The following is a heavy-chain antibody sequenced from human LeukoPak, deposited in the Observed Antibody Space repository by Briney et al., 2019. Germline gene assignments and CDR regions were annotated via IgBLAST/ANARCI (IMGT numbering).Heavy chain of an antibody. CDR2: IDRSGNT. J-gene: IGHJ4*02. Sequence: GGSLRLSCVASGFTVNNHFMSWVRQAPGKGLEWVSLIDRSGNTYYADSVKGRFTISTDTSKNSVYLHMTSLRVEDTAVYYCARDSCSFTMCFGFFDHWGQGSLVTVSS. V-gene: IGHV3-53*01. CDR1: GFTVNNHF. D-gene: IGHD2-2*01. CDR3: ARDSCSFTMCFGFFDH.